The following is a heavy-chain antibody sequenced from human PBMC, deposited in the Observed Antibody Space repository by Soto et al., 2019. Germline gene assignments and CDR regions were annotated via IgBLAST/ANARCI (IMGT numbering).Heavy chain of an antibody. CDR1: GGSFSGYY. J-gene: IGHJ4*02. Sequence: SETLSLTCAVYGGSFSGYYWSWIRQPPGKGLEWIGEINHSGSTNYNPSLKSRVTISVDTSKNQFSLKLSSVTAADTAVYYCALGSLGYCSGGSCYHPDYWGQGTLVNVAS. D-gene: IGHD2-15*01. CDR2: INHSGST. V-gene: IGHV4-34*01. CDR3: ALGSLGYCSGGSCYHPDY.